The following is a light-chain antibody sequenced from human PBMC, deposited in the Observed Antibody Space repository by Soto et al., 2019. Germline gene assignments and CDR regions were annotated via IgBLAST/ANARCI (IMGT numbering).Light chain of an antibody. CDR1: SSDVGGHNY. J-gene: IGLJ2*01. V-gene: IGLV2-14*01. CDR3: SSYTTSSTLV. CDR2: EVS. Sequence: QSALTQPASVSGSHGQSITISCTGTSSDVGGHNYVSWYQQHPGIAPKLMISEVSNRPSGVSNRFSGSKSGNTASLTISGLQAEDEADYYCSSYTTSSTLVFGGGTKLTVL.